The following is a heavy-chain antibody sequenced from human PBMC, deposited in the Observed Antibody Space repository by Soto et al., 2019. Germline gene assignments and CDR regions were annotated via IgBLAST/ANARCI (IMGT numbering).Heavy chain of an antibody. V-gene: IGHV4-59*01. D-gene: IGHD3-22*01. Sequence: PSETLSLTCSVSGGSISDYYWSWIWQPPGKGLEWIGYTYYGWNTNYNPSLKSRVTISVDTSKNQFSLKLISVTAADTAVYYCARDREYYDSSGLYFDYWGQGTLVTVSS. CDR1: GGSISDYY. J-gene: IGHJ4*02. CDR3: ARDREYYDSSGLYFDY. CDR2: TYYGWNT.